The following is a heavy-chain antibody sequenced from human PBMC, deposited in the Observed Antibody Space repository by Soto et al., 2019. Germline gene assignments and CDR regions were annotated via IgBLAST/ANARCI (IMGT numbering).Heavy chain of an antibody. CDR1: GGSFSGYY. CDR2: INHSGST. CDR3: ARGSGDYYAKFDY. D-gene: IGHD3-22*01. Sequence: QVQLQQWGAGLLKPSETLSLTCAVYGGSFSGYYWSWIRQPPGKGLEWIGEINHSGSTNYNPSLKSRVPISVDASKNQCSLKLSSVTAADTAVYYCARGSGDYYAKFDYWGQGTLVTVSS. J-gene: IGHJ4*02. V-gene: IGHV4-34*01.